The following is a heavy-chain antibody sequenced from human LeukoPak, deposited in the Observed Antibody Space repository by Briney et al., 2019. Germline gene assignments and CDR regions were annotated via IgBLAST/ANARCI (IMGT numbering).Heavy chain of an antibody. CDR3: ARDELTPDIVPTLDP. Sequence: SVKVSCKASGGTFSSYAISWVRQAPGQGLEWMGRIIPIFGIANYAQKFQGRVMITADKSTSTAYMELSSLRSEDTAVYYCARDELTPDIVPTLDPWGQGTLVTVSS. CDR2: IIPIFGIA. D-gene: IGHD2-15*01. V-gene: IGHV1-69*04. CDR1: GGTFSSYA. J-gene: IGHJ5*02.